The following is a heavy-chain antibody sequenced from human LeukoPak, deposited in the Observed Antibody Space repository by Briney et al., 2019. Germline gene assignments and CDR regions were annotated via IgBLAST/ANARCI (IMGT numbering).Heavy chain of an antibody. CDR3: ARSSIAAAGTQVY. CDR1: GYSISSGYY. CDR2: IYHSGST. D-gene: IGHD6-13*01. Sequence: SETLSLTCTVSGYSISSGYYWSWIRQPPGKGLEWIGEIYHSGSTNYNPSLKSRVTISVDKSKNQFSLKLSSVTAADTAVYYCARSSIAAAGTQVYWGQGTLVTVSS. V-gene: IGHV4-38-2*02. J-gene: IGHJ4*02.